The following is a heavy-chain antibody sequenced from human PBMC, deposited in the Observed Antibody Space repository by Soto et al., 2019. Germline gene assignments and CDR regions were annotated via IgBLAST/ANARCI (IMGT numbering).Heavy chain of an antibody. CDR1: GGSISTYY. Sequence: QVQLQESGPGLVKPSETLSLTCTVSGGSISTYYWSWIRQPPGKGLEWIGYVYYNGHTDYNPSLKSRVTMSVATSKNQFSLRMTSVTATDTAVYFCARVQSSYYDRAFDYWGQGFLVTVSS. CDR3: ARVQSSYYDRAFDY. J-gene: IGHJ4*02. CDR2: VYYNGHT. V-gene: IGHV4-59*08. D-gene: IGHD3-9*01.